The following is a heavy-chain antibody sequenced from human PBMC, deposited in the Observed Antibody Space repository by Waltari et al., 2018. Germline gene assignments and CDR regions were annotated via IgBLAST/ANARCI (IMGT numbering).Heavy chain of an antibody. CDR3: AREDICRSTTCYTLDY. D-gene: IGHD2-2*02. CDR1: GFTFSSYS. CDR2: MSYDGSSK. J-gene: IGHJ4*02. V-gene: IGHV3-30*01. Sequence: QVQMVESGGGVVQPGRSLRLSCAACGFTFSSYSIHWVRQAPGKGLEWVALMSYDGSSKYYADSVKGRFTVSRDNSKNTVYLQLNSLRVEDTAVYYCAREDICRSTTCYTLDYWGLGTLVTVSS.